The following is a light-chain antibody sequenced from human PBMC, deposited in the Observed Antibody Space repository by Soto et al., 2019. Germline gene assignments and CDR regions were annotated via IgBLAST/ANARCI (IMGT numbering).Light chain of an antibody. J-gene: IGLJ1*01. CDR1: SSNIA. Sequence: QPVLTQPPSASGTPGQRVTISCSGSSSNIAWYQHLPGTSPKLLIYRNNQRPSGVPDRFSGSKSGTSASLAISGLRAEDEADYYCAAWDDSLSGPYVFGTGTKLIVL. V-gene: IGLV1-47*01. CDR2: RNN. CDR3: AAWDDSLSGPYV.